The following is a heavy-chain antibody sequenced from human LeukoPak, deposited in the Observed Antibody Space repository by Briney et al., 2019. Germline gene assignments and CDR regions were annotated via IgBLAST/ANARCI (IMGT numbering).Heavy chain of an antibody. D-gene: IGHD2-15*01. Sequence: PGGSLRLSCAASGFTFSSCSMNWVRQAPGKGLEWVSSISSSSSYIYYADSVKGRFTISRDNAKNSLYLQMNSLRAEDTAVYYCARAWWSDAFDIWGQGTMVTVSS. V-gene: IGHV3-21*01. CDR2: ISSSSSYI. CDR1: GFTFSSCS. J-gene: IGHJ3*02. CDR3: ARAWWSDAFDI.